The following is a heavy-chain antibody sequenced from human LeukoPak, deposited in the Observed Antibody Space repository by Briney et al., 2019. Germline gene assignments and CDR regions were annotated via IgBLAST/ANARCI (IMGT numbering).Heavy chain of an antibody. CDR1: LFSFTNCA. CDR3: EKGGTGLRYYYSMDV. Sequence: GGSLRLSCAASLFSFTNCAMSWVPQAPGKGLEWVSAISGSGGGTYYADSVKGRFTISRDNSQNTLYLQMSSLRAEDPAVYFCEKGGTGLRYYYSMDVWGKGTTVTVSS. CDR2: ISGSGGGT. D-gene: IGHD1-1*01. V-gene: IGHV3-23*01. J-gene: IGHJ6*03.